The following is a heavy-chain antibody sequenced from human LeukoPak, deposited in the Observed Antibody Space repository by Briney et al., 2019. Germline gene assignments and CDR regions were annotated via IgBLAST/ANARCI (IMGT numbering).Heavy chain of an antibody. V-gene: IGHV1-8*01. CDR2: MNPNSGNT. CDR3: ARGCSGGSCYSYDAFDI. J-gene: IGHJ3*02. D-gene: IGHD2-15*01. CDR1: GYTFTSYD. Sequence: ASVKVSCKASGYTFTSYDIHWVRQATGQGLAWMGWMNPNSGNTGYAQKFQGRVTMTRNTSISTAYMELSSLRSEDTAVYYCARGCSGGSCYSYDAFDIWGQGTMVTVSS.